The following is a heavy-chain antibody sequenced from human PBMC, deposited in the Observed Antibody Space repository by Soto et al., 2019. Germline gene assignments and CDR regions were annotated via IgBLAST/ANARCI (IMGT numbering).Heavy chain of an antibody. CDR2: ISGSGGST. V-gene: IGHV3-23*01. D-gene: IGHD3-10*01. CDR1: GFTFSSFS. CDR3: AKWFGEWVVPIFIDAFDT. J-gene: IGHJ3*02. Sequence: VGSMRLSSAASGFTFSSFSISWVSQAQEKGLEWVSAISGSGGSTYYADSVKGRFTISRDNSKNTLYLQMNSLRAEDTAVFYCAKWFGEWVVPIFIDAFDTWGQGTMVTAS.